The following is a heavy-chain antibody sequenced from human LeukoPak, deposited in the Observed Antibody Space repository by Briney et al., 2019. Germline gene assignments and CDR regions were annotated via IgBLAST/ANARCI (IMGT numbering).Heavy chain of an antibody. CDR1: GGSFSGYY. Sequence: PSETLSLTCAVYGGSFSGYYWSWIRQPPGKGLEWIGEINHSGSTNYNPSLKSRVTILVDTSKNQFSLKLSSVTAADTAVYYCARDGYNLGSAGAFDIWGQGTMVTVSS. V-gene: IGHV4-34*01. J-gene: IGHJ3*02. D-gene: IGHD5-24*01. CDR3: ARDGYNLGSAGAFDI. CDR2: INHSGST.